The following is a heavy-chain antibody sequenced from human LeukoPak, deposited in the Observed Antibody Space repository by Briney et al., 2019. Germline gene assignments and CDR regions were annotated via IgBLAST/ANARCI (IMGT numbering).Heavy chain of an antibody. CDR2: MNPNSGNT. D-gene: IGHD2-2*01. CDR3: ARGLGVPGVYPDLRF. V-gene: IGHV1-8*01. J-gene: IGHJ4*02. CDR1: GYTFTSYD. Sequence: GASVKVSCKASGYTFTSYDINWVRQATGQGLAWMGWMNPNSGNTGYAQKFQGRVTMTRDTSISTAYMELRSLRSEDTAVYYCARGLGVPGVYPDLRFWGQGTLVTVSS.